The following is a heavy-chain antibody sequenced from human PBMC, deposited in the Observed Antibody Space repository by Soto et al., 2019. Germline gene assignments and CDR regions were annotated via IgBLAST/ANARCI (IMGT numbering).Heavy chain of an antibody. V-gene: IGHV3-30*18. CDR2: ISDDGSNK. J-gene: IGHJ4*02. CDR3: AKDKGKRYFDY. CDR1: GLTFSRAG. Sequence: GVSLRLSCVASGLTFSRAGMHWVRQAPGKGLEWVAVISDDGSNKYYADSVKGRFTISRDNSKDTHYLQMNSLRVEDTAVYYCAKDKGKRYFDYWGKGTLVTVSS.